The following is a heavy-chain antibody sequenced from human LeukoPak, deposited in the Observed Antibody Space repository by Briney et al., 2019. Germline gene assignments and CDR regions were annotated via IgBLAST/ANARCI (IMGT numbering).Heavy chain of an antibody. Sequence: GGSLRLSCAASGFTFSSYGMHWVRQAPGKGLEWVAFIRYDGSNKYYADSVKGRFTISRDNSKNTLYLQMNSLRAEDTAVYYCAKDHCSSTSCYTVYFDYWGQGTLVTVSS. V-gene: IGHV3-30*02. J-gene: IGHJ4*02. CDR2: IRYDGSNK. CDR3: AKDHCSSTSCYTVYFDY. D-gene: IGHD2-2*02. CDR1: GFTFSSYG.